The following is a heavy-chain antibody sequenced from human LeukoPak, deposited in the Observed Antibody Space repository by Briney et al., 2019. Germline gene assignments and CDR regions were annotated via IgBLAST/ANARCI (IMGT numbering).Heavy chain of an antibody. J-gene: IGHJ4*02. CDR3: ARIRGGATSVNFDY. V-gene: IGHV2-70*01. CDR2: IDWDDDT. Sequence: ESGPALVKPTQTLTLTCTSSGFSLSTSGMCVSWIRQPPGKALESLALIDWDDDTYYSTSLKTRLTISKDTSKNQVVLTMANMDPVDTATYYCARIRGGATSVNFDYWGQGTLVTVSS. CDR1: GFSLSTSGMC. D-gene: IGHD1-26*01.